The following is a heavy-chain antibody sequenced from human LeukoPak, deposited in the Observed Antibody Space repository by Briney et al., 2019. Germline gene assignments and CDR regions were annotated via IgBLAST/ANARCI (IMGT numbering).Heavy chain of an antibody. CDR3: AKGEGYGSSGWYDPSPLDY. D-gene: IGHD6-19*01. CDR1: GFTFSDYY. V-gene: IGHV3-11*01. CDR2: ISSSGSTI. Sequence: GGSLRLSCAASGFTFSDYYMSWIRQAPGKGLEWVSYISSSGSTIYYADSVKGRFTISRDNAKNSLYLQMNSLRAEDTAVYYCAKGEGYGSSGWYDPSPLDYWGQGTLVTVSS. J-gene: IGHJ4*02.